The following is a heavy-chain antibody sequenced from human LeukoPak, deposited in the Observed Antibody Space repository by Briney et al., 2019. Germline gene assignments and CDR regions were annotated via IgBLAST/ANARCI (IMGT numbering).Heavy chain of an antibody. CDR3: ARAGNVHPMIVVEHDAFDI. CDR2: INPNSGGT. J-gene: IGHJ3*02. D-gene: IGHD3-22*01. CDR1: GYTFTGYY. Sequence: ASVKVSCKASGYTFTGYYMHWVRQAPGQGLEWMGWINPNSGGTNYAQKFQGRVTMTRDTSISTAYMELSGLRSDDTAVYYCARAGNVHPMIVVEHDAFDIWGQGTMVTVSS. V-gene: IGHV1-2*02.